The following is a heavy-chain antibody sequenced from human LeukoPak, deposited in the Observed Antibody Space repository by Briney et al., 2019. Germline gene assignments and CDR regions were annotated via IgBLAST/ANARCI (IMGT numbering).Heavy chain of an antibody. CDR2: ISGTGGST. J-gene: IGHJ4*02. V-gene: IGHV3-23*01. D-gene: IGHD3-3*01. CDR1: GFTFSSYA. CDR3: AMGYYDFWSGYYRTLDY. Sequence: GGSLRLSCAASGFTFSSYAMSWVRQAPGKGLEWVSAISGTGGSTYYADSVKGRLTISRDNSKNTLYLQMNSLRAEDTAVYYCAMGYYDFWSGYYRTLDYWGQGTLVTVSS.